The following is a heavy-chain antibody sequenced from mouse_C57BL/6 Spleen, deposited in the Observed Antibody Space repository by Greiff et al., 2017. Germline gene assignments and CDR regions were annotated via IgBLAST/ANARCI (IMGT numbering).Heavy chain of an antibody. CDR2: IHPNSGST. V-gene: IGHV1-64*01. J-gene: IGHJ4*01. CDR3: AREGYSRNAMDY. D-gene: IGHD2-5*01. CDR1: GYTFTSYW. Sequence: VQLQQPGAELVKPGASVKLSCKASGYTFTSYWMHWVKQRPGQGLEWIGMIHPNSGSTNYNEKFKSKATLTVDKSSSTAYMQLSSLTSEDSAVYYCAREGYSRNAMDYWGQGTSVTVSS.